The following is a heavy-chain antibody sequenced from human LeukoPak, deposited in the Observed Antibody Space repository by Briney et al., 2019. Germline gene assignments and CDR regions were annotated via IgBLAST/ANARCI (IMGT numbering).Heavy chain of an antibody. D-gene: IGHD6-19*01. CDR1: GFTVSSNY. Sequence: GGSLRLSCAASGFTVSSNYVSWVRQAPRKGLECVLVIYSGGSTYYADSVKGRFTISRDNSKNTLYLQMNSLRAEDTAVYYCARVGVAVAGTVGYFDYWGQGTLVTVSS. J-gene: IGHJ4*02. V-gene: IGHV3-66*01. CDR2: IYSGGST. CDR3: ARVGVAVAGTVGYFDY.